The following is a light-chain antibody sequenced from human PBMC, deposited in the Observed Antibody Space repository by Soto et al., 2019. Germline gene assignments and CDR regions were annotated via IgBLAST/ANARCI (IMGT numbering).Light chain of an antibody. V-gene: IGLV2-14*03. CDR1: SSDVGGYNY. Sequence: QLVLTQPASVSGSPGQSITISCTGTSSDVGGYNYVSWYQQHPDKAPRLMIYDVSNRPSGVSDRFSGSKSGDTASLTISGLQAEDEADYYCTSFTSRHTYVFGTGTKVTVL. J-gene: IGLJ1*01. CDR3: TSFTSRHTYV. CDR2: DVS.